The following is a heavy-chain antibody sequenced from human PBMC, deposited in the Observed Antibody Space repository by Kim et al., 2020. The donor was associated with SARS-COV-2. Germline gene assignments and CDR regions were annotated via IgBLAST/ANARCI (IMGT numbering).Heavy chain of an antibody. D-gene: IGHD1-1*01. CDR3: ARDHREWVQYTANWYFDL. J-gene: IGHJ2*01. V-gene: IGHV4-59*01. CDR1: GGSISSYY. CDR2: IYYSGST. Sequence: SETLSLTCTVSGGSISSYYWSWIRQPPGKGLEWIGYIYYSGSTNYNPSLKSRDTISVDTSKNQFSLKLSSVTAADTAVYYCARDHREWVQYTANWYFDLWGRGTLVTVSS.